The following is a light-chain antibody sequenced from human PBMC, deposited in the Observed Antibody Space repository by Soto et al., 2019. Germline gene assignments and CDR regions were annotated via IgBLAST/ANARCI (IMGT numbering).Light chain of an antibody. V-gene: IGLV2-14*03. Sequence: QSALTQPASVSGSPGQSITISCTGTSSDVGAYNYVSWYQQHPGKVPKLMIYDVSDRPSGVSNRFSGSKSGNTASLTISGLQAXDEADYYCSSFTRSNSYVFGTGTKLTVL. CDR1: SSDVGAYNY. CDR2: DVS. CDR3: SSFTRSNSYV. J-gene: IGLJ1*01.